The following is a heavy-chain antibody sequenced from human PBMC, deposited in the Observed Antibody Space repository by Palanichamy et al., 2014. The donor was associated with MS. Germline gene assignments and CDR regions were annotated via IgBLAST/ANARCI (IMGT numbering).Heavy chain of an antibody. CDR2: INPSGGST. Sequence: QVQLVQSGAEVKKPGASVKVSCKASGYRYTNYYIHWVRQAPGQGLEWMGIINPSGGSTSYKQKFQDRVTMTGDTSTSTVYMDLSSLRSEDTAVYYCTRSFDSSGYNPHFDSWGQGTLLTVSS. D-gene: IGHD3-22*01. J-gene: IGHJ4*02. CDR3: TRSFDSSGYNPHFDS. CDR1: GYRYTNYY. V-gene: IGHV1-46*03.